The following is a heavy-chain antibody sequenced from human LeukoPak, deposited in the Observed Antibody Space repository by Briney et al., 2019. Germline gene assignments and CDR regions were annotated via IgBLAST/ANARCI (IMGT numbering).Heavy chain of an antibody. V-gene: IGHV1-18*04. CDR2: ISAYNGNT. Sequence: GASVKVSCKASGYTLSSYYMHWVRQAPGQGLEWMGWISAYNGNTNYAQKLQARVTMTTDTSTSTAYMELRSLRSDDTAVYYCARDRTDGIVGATDVYDYWGQGTLVTVSS. CDR1: GYTLSSYY. J-gene: IGHJ4*02. CDR3: ARDRTDGIVGATDVYDY. D-gene: IGHD1-26*01.